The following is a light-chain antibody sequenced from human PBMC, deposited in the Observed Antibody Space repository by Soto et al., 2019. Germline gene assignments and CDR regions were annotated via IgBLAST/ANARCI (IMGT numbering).Light chain of an antibody. J-gene: IGKJ5*01. CDR3: QQRNIWPPVT. V-gene: IGKV3D-15*01. Sequence: IVLTQSPGTLSLSPGERATLSCRASQSVSNNLAWYQQKPGQAPRLLIYGASTRATGIPARFSGSGSGTDFTLTISSLQSEDFAVYYCQQRNIWPPVTFGQGTRLENK. CDR2: GAS. CDR1: QSVSNN.